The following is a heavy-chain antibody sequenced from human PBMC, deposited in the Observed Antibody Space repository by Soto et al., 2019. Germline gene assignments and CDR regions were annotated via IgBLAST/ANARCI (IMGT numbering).Heavy chain of an antibody. CDR3: ASTMVAATSVISVTYYYFDY. J-gene: IGHJ4*02. Sequence: HPGGSLRLSCAASGFTFSSYAMSWVRQAPGKGLEWVSAISGSGGSTYYADSVKGRFTISRDNSKNTLYLQMNSLRAEDTAVYYCASTMVAATSVISVTYYYFDYWGRGTLVTVSS. D-gene: IGHD2-15*01. CDR1: GFTFSSYA. V-gene: IGHV3-23*01. CDR2: ISGSGGST.